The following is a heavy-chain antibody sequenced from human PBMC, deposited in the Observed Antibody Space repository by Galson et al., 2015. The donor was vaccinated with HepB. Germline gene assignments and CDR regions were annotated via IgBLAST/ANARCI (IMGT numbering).Heavy chain of an antibody. CDR1: GYSFTTHW. V-gene: IGHV5-51*03. Sequence: QSGAEVKKAGESLKISCKGSGYSFTTHWIGWVRQMPGKGLEWMGVIYPGDSDTRYSPSFKGQVTISADKSISTAYLQWSSLKASDTAMYFCAKLKDSGSYYVPFDYWGQGTLVPVSS. CDR2: IYPGDSDT. CDR3: AKLKDSGSYYVPFDY. D-gene: IGHD1-26*01. J-gene: IGHJ4*02.